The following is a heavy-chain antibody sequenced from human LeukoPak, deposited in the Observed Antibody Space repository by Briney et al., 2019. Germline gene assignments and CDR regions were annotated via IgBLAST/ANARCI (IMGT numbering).Heavy chain of an antibody. CDR2: ISGSGTNT. CDR3: AKSGGAVSKYLYYYYYMDV. CDR1: GFTFSSYA. J-gene: IGHJ6*03. V-gene: IGHV3-23*01. D-gene: IGHD4-11*01. Sequence: GGSLRLSCAASGFTFSSYAMSWVRQAPGKGLEWVSAISGSGTNTYYADSVKGRFTISRDNSKNTLYLQMNSLRAEDTAVYYCAKSGGAVSKYLYYYYYMDVWGKGTTVTVSS.